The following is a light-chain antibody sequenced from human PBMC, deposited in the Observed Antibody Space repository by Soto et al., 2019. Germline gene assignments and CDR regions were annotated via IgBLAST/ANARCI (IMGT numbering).Light chain of an antibody. CDR3: SSFTRGSTLVV. Sequence: QSVLTQPASVSGSPGQSITISCTGTSSDVGTFGLVSWLHQYPCRAPKPIIFEVSRRPLGVSNRFSGSKSGNTASLTISGLQAEDEGHYYCSSFTRGSTLVVFGGGTQLTVL. V-gene: IGLV2-23*02. CDR2: EVS. J-gene: IGLJ2*01. CDR1: SSDVGTFGL.